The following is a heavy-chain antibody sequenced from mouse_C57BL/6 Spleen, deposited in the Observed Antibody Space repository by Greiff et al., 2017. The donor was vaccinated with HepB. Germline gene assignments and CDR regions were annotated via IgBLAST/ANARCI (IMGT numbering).Heavy chain of an antibody. CDR3: TSLGNYDYAMDY. J-gene: IGHJ4*01. CDR2: IDPETGGT. D-gene: IGHD2-1*01. CDR1: GYTFTDYE. V-gene: IGHV1-15*01. Sequence: VQLQQSGAELVRPGASVTLSCKASGYTFTDYEMHWVKQTPVHGLEWIGAIDPETGGTAYNQKFKGKAILTADKSSSTAYMELRSLTSEDSAVYYCTSLGNYDYAMDYWGQGTSVTVSS.